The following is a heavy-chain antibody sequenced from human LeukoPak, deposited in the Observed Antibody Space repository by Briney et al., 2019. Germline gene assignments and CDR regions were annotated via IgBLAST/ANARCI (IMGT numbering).Heavy chain of an antibody. CDR3: ARDCSGGSCYLYFDY. CDR2: IIPIFGTA. Sequence: SVKVSCKASGGTFSSYAISWVRQAPGQGLEWMGGIIPIFGTANYAQKFQGRVTMTTDTSTSTAYMELRSLRSDDTAVYYCARDCSGGSCYLYFDYWGQGTLVTVSS. V-gene: IGHV1-69*05. D-gene: IGHD2-15*01. CDR1: GGTFSSYA. J-gene: IGHJ4*02.